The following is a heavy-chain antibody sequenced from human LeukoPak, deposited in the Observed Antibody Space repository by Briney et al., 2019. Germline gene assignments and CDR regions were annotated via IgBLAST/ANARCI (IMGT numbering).Heavy chain of an antibody. V-gene: IGHV1-8*01. CDR2: MNPNSGNT. Sequence: ASVKVSCKASGYTFTSYDINWVRQATGQGLEWMGWMNPNSGNTGYAQKFQGRVTMTRNTSISTAYMELSSLRSEDTAVYYCARDCDFWSGYYNRYNWFDPWGQGTLVTVSS. CDR3: ARDCDFWSGYYNRYNWFDP. J-gene: IGHJ5*02. CDR1: GYTFTSYD. D-gene: IGHD3-3*01.